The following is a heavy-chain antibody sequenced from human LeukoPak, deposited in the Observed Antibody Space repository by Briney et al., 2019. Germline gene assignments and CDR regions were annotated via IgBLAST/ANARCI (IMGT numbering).Heavy chain of an antibody. J-gene: IGHJ5*02. Sequence: SGTLSLTCAVSGGSISSSDWWSWVRQAPGKGLEWIGEINHSGSTNYNPSLKSRVTISVDTSKNQFSLKLSSVTAADTAVYYCARGVAVAGTRRWFDPWGQGTLVTVSS. CDR3: ARGVAVAGTRRWFDP. V-gene: IGHV4-4*02. CDR2: INHSGST. D-gene: IGHD6-19*01. CDR1: GGSISSSDW.